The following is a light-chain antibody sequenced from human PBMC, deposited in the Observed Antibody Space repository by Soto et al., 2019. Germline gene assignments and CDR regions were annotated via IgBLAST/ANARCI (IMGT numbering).Light chain of an antibody. Sequence: IPMTQSPSTLSGSVGDRVTIPCRASQTISSWLAWYQQKPGKAPKLLIYKASTLKSGVPSRFSGSGSGTEFTLTISSLQPEDFATYYCQQSYSTPLTFGQGTKVDIK. CDR3: QQSYSTPLT. CDR2: KAS. J-gene: IGKJ1*01. CDR1: QTISSW. V-gene: IGKV1-5*03.